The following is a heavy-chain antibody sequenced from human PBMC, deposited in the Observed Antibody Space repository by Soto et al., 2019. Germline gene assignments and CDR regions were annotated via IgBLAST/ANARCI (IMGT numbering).Heavy chain of an antibody. D-gene: IGHD1-26*01. J-gene: IGHJ6*02. V-gene: IGHV3-11*04. CDR3: ARDGGVVGDGHYHSHYGLDV. CDR1: GDSISSGDYS. CDR2: ISISTMTT. Sequence: PSETLSLTCAVSGDSISSGDYSWNWIRQPPGKGLEWIAYISISTMTTYYADSVRGRFTISRDNAKISLYLQMSSLRDEDTAVYYCARDGGVVGDGHYHSHYGLDVWGQGTTVTVSS.